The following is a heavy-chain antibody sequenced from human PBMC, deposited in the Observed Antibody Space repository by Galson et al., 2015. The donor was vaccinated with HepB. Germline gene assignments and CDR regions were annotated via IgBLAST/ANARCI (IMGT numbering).Heavy chain of an antibody. CDR3: AKGQRGVGVEPPVMRYYYYGMYV. Sequence: SVKVSCKASRFTFTSYDINWVRQAPGQGLEWMGWMNPNSGKTCYAQKFQGRVTMTRNTSINTAYMELSSLRSDDTAVYYCAKGQRGVGVEPPVMRYYYYGMYVWGQGPTVPGTS. CDR2: MNPNSGKT. D-gene: IGHD3-10*01. CDR1: RFTFTSYD. V-gene: IGHV1-8*01. J-gene: IGHJ6*01.